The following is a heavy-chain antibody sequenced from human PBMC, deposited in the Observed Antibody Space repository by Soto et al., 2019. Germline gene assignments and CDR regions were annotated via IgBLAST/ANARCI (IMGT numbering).Heavy chain of an antibody. CDR2: IRSKLYGATT. CDR1: GFIFGDSA. D-gene: IGHD5-18*01. Sequence: EVQLVESGGGVVQPGRSLRLSCKGSGFIFGDSAMSWVRQAPGRGLEWIGFIRSKLYGATTETAASVKGRFTISREDSKGFSYLQMDNLKAEDTGVYYCCRLRGYSYPSVFQYWGQGALVSVSS. J-gene: IGHJ4*02. V-gene: IGHV3-49*04. CDR3: CRLRGYSYPSVFQY.